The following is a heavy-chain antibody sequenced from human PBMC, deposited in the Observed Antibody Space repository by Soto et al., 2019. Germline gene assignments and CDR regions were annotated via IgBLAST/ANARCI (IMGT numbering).Heavy chain of an antibody. V-gene: IGHV4-59*03. CDR1: GSSISPFY. D-gene: IGHD1-1*01. Sequence: SETLSLTCTVSGSSISPFYWSWIRQPPGKGLEWIGYIYYTGSTKYNPSLKSRVTLSLGTSRNQLSLKLSSVTAADTAVYYCASSSLYGMDVWGQGTTVTVSS. CDR2: IYYTGST. J-gene: IGHJ6*02. CDR3: ASSSLYGMDV.